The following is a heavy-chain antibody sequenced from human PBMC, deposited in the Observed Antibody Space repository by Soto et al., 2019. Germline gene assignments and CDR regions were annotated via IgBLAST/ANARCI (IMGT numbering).Heavy chain of an antibody. Sequence: SETLSLTCTVSGGSISSGGYYWSWIRQHPGKGLEWIGYIYYSGSTYYNPSLKSRVTISVDTSKNQFSLKLSSVTAADTAVYYCARSARNWFDPWGQGTLVTVSS. CDR2: IYYSGST. J-gene: IGHJ5*02. V-gene: IGHV4-31*02. CDR3: ARSARNWFDP. CDR1: GGSISSGGYY.